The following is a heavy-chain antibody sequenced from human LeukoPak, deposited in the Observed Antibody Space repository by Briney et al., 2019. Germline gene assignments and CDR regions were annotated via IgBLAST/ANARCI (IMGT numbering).Heavy chain of an antibody. CDR3: ARDRHNNWFHP. CDR1: GGSISSGGYY. Sequence: SETLSLTCTVSGGSISSGGYYWSWIRQHPGKGLEWIGYIYYSGSTYYNPSLKSRVTISVDTSKNQFSLKLSSVTAADTAVYYCARDRHNNWFHPWGQGTLVSVSS. J-gene: IGHJ5*02. CDR2: IYYSGST. V-gene: IGHV4-31*03.